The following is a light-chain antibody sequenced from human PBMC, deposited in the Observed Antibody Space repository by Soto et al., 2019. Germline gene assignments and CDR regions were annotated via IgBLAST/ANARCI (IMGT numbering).Light chain of an antibody. V-gene: IGKV1-5*01. J-gene: IGKJ5*01. CDR3: QQYHRSSIT. CDR2: DAS. CDR1: QSLNNY. Sequence: DIQMTQSPSTLSASVGDRVTITCRASQSLNNYFAWYQQTPGKAPKLLIYDASTLERGVPSRFSGTGSGTEFTLTISSLHPDDFATYYCQQYHRSSITFGQGTRLEIK.